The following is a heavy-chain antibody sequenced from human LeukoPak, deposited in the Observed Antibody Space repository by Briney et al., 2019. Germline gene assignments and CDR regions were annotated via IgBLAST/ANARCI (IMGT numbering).Heavy chain of an antibody. CDR3: ARHENRNDGFDY. CDR2: IYYSGNT. D-gene: IGHD1-1*01. J-gene: IGHJ4*02. CDR1: GGSISRSSYY. V-gene: IGHV4-39*01. Sequence: SETLSLTCIASGGSISRSSYYWGWIRPPPGKGLEWIGSIYYSGNTYYNPSLKSRVTISVDRSKNQFSLKLSSVTAADTAVYYCARHENRNDGFDYWGQGTLVTVSS.